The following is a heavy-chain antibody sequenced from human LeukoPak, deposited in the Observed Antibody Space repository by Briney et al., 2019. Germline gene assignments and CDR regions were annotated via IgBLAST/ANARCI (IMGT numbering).Heavy chain of an antibody. Sequence: YIYYADSLKGRFTISRDNAKYSLYLQMNSLRAEDTAVYYCARLQGGSGWYYFDYWGQGSLVTVSS. D-gene: IGHD6-19*01. J-gene: IGHJ4*02. CDR2: YI. CDR3: ARLQGGSGWYYFDY. V-gene: IGHV3-21*01.